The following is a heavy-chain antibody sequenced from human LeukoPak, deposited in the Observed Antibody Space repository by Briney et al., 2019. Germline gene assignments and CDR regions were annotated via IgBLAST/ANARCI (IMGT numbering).Heavy chain of an antibody. Sequence: HPGGSLRLSCAASGFTFSSYVMHWVRQAPGKGLEWVAIISYDGSNEYYADSVKGRFTISRDNSKNTLYLQMNSLRAEDTAVYYCAKDQLLWFGELSYYMDVWGKGTTVTVSS. V-gene: IGHV3-30*04. CDR2: ISYDGSNE. CDR3: AKDQLLWFGELSYYMDV. D-gene: IGHD3-10*01. CDR1: GFTFSSYV. J-gene: IGHJ6*03.